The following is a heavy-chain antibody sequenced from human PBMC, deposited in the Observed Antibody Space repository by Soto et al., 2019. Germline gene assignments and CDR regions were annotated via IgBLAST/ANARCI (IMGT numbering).Heavy chain of an antibody. CDR1: GYTFTGYY. Sequence: GASVKVSCKASGYTFTGYYMHWVRQAPGQGLEWMGWINPNIGGTNYAQKFQGWVTMTRDTSISTAYMELSRLRSDDTAVYYCARGYNWNEYYYYYYGMDVWGQGTTVTVSS. D-gene: IGHD1-1*01. J-gene: IGHJ6*02. CDR2: INPNIGGT. V-gene: IGHV1-2*04. CDR3: ARGYNWNEYYYYYYGMDV.